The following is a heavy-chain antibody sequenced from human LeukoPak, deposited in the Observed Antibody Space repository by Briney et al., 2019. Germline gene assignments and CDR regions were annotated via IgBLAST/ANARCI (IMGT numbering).Heavy chain of an antibody. V-gene: IGHV3-30*02. Sequence: GESLKISCAASGFTFSSYGMHWVRQAPGKGLEWVAFIWSDGSIKYYADSVKGRFTISRDNSKNTLYLQMNSLRAEDTALYYCAKDVPAGYFDSWGQGTLVTVSS. J-gene: IGHJ4*02. CDR2: IWSDGSIK. CDR3: AKDVPAGYFDS. D-gene: IGHD2-2*01. CDR1: GFTFSSYG.